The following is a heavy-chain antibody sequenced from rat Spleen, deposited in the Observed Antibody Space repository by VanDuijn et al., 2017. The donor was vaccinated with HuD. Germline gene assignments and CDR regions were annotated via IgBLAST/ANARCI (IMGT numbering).Heavy chain of an antibody. CDR3: TRENWVLDY. CDR2: ITETGGTT. J-gene: IGHJ2*01. V-gene: IGHV5-31*01. D-gene: IGHD5-1*01. CDR1: GFTFSNYW. Sequence: EVQLVETGGGLVQPGRSLKLSCVASGFTFSNYWMYWVRQAPGKGLEWVATITETGGTTYYPDSVRGRFTISRYNAKSTLYLQMNSLRSEDTATYYCTRENWVLDYWGQGVMVTVSP.